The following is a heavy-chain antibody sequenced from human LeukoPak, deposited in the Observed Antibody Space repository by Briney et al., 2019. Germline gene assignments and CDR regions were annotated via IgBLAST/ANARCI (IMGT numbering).Heavy chain of an antibody. D-gene: IGHD1-26*01. CDR3: AKDASVGTYLGAFHV. J-gene: IGHJ3*01. CDR2: ISYDGSNK. V-gene: IGHV3-30*18. CDR1: GFTFSSYG. Sequence: GGPLRLSCAASGFTFSSYGIHWVRLAPGKGLEWVAVISYDGSNKYYADSVKGRFTISRDNSKNTLYVHMSSLRAEDTALYYCAKDASVGTYLGAFHVWGQGTMVTVSS.